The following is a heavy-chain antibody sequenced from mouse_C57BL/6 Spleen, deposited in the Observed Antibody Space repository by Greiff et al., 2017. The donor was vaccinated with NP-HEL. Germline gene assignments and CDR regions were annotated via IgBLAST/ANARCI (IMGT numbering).Heavy chain of an antibody. J-gene: IGHJ4*01. CDR3: ARCFCGNSYAMDY. Sequence: VQLQQPGAGLVRPGSSLKLSCKASGYTFTSYWMHWVRQSPIQGLEWLGNINTSGSATHYPQKIKNKATFTVDKASSTAYMKLSSLTSEDSAVYYCARCFCGNSYAMDYWGQGTSVTVSS. D-gene: IGHD2-1*01. CDR2: INTSGSAT. CDR1: GYTFTSYW. V-gene: IGHV1-52*01.